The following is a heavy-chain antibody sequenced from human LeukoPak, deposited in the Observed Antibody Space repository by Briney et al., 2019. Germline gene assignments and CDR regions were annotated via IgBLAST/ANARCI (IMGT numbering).Heavy chain of an antibody. Sequence: GRSLRLSCAASGFTFSSYGMHWVRQAPGKGLEWVAVIWYDGSKKYYADSVKGRFTISRDNSKNTLYLEMNSLRAEDTAVYYCARSNREYYYDSSGYPPDAFDIWGQGTLVTVSS. CDR3: ARSNREYYYDSSGYPPDAFDI. CDR2: IWYDGSKK. CDR1: GFTFSSYG. D-gene: IGHD3-22*01. J-gene: IGHJ3*02. V-gene: IGHV3-33*01.